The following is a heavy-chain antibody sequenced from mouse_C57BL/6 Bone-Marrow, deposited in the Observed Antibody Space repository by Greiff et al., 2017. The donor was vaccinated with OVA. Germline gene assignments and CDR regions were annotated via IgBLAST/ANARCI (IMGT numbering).Heavy chain of an antibody. V-gene: IGHV5-4*01. CDR3: AREGYGNPYYAMDY. CDR1: GFTFSSYA. Sequence: EVKLVESGGGLVKPGGSLKLSCAASGFTFSSYAMSWVRQTPEKRLEWVATLSDGGSYTYYPDNVKGRFTISRDNAKNNLYLQMSQLKSEDTAMYYCAREGYGNPYYAMDYWGQGTSVTVSS. D-gene: IGHD2-1*01. J-gene: IGHJ4*01. CDR2: LSDGGSYT.